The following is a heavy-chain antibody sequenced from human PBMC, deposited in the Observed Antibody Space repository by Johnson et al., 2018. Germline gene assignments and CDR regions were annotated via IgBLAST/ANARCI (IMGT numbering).Heavy chain of an antibody. J-gene: IGHJ1*01. Sequence: EVQLLETGGGLVQPGGSLRLSCAASGFTFSSYAMSWVRQAPGKGLEWVSAISDAGGSTYYVDSVKGRFTISRDNSKNTLNLQRNSLRGEDTAVYYGAKVATPQKAVLAEYFQHWGQGTLVTVSS. CDR1: GFTFSSYA. CDR2: ISDAGGST. D-gene: IGHD2-15*01. CDR3: AKVATPQKAVLAEYFQH. V-gene: IGHV3-23*01.